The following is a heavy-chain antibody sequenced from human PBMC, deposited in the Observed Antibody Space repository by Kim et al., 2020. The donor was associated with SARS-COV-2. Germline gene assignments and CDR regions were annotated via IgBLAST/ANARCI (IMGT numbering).Heavy chain of an antibody. CDR3: ARQVPSSWYGPFDY. V-gene: IGHV4-39*01. J-gene: IGHJ4*02. Sequence: NPSLKGRVTISVDTSKNQFSLKLSSVTAADTAVYYCARQVPSSWYGPFDYWGQGTLVTVSS. D-gene: IGHD6-13*01.